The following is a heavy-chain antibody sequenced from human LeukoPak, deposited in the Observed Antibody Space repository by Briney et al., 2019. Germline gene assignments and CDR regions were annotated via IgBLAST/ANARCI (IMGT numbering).Heavy chain of an antibody. CDR1: GGTFSSYA. Sequence: SVKVSCKASGGTFSSYAISWVRQAPGQGLEWMGGIIPIFGTANYAQKFQGRVTITTDESTSTAYMELSSLRSEDTAVYYCARSSSSSTPYYYYYVDVWGKGTTVTVSS. CDR2: IIPIFGTA. CDR3: ARSSSSSTPYYYYYVDV. D-gene: IGHD6-13*01. V-gene: IGHV1-69*05. J-gene: IGHJ6*03.